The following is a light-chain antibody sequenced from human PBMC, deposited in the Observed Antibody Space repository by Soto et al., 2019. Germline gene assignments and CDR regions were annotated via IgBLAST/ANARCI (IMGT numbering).Light chain of an antibody. J-gene: IGKJ5*01. V-gene: IGKV1-39*01. CDR2: AAS. Sequence: DVPMTQSPSSLSALVGDRVTITCRASQSVSRYLNWYQHKPGKAPKLLINAASNLRSGVPARFSGSGSGTDFTLAIDGLDPEDFAVYYCQQSYITPPITCGQGTRLEVK. CDR1: QSVSRY. CDR3: QQSYITPPIT.